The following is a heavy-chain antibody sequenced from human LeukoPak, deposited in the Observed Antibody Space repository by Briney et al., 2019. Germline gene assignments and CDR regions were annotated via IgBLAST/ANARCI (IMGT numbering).Heavy chain of an antibody. CDR3: ARVTAIGGSDY. V-gene: IGHV4-59*01. Sequence: SETLSLTCTVPGGSISSYYWSWIRQPPGKGLEWIGYIYYSGSTNYNPSLKSRVTISVDTSKNQFPLKLSSVTAADTAVYYCARVTAIGGSDYWGQGTLVTVSS. D-gene: IGHD2-2*02. J-gene: IGHJ4*02. CDR1: GGSISSYY. CDR2: IYYSGST.